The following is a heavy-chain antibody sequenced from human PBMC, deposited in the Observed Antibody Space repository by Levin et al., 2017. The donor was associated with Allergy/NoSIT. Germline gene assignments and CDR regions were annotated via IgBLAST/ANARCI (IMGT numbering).Heavy chain of an antibody. V-gene: IGHV3-74*01. J-gene: IGHJ4*02. D-gene: IGHD4-17*01. CDR3: ARVSAYGDYYFDY. CDR2: INSDGSST. Sequence: GGSLRLSCAASGFTFSSYWMHWVRQAPGKGLVWVSRINSDGSSTSYADSVKGRFTISRDNAKNTLYLQMNSLRAEDTAVYYCARVSAYGDYYFDYWGQGTLVTVSS. CDR1: GFTFSSYW.